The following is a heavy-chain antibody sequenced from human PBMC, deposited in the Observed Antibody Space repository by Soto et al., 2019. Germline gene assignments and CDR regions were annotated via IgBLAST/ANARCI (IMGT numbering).Heavy chain of an antibody. J-gene: IGHJ6*02. CDR1: GYTFTGYY. Sequence: ASVKVSCKASGYTFTGYYVHWVREAPGQGPEWMGWINPETGGTSYAQKFQGRVTLSRDTSINTAYLELSRLRFDDAAVYFCARERYQVISDGMDVWGQGTTVTVSS. CDR3: ARERYQVISDGMDV. CDR2: INPETGGT. V-gene: IGHV1-2*02. D-gene: IGHD2-2*01.